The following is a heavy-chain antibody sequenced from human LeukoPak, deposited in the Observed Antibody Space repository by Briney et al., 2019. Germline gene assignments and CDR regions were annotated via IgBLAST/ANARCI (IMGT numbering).Heavy chain of an antibody. CDR1: GFNFSSYW. V-gene: IGHV3-74*01. CDR3: ARGTAATAGIDY. J-gene: IGHJ4*02. CDR2: INTDGSAT. D-gene: IGHD6-13*01. Sequence: PGGSLRLSCAVSGFNFSSYWIHWVRQTPGKGLVWVSLINTDGSATTYGDSAKGRFTASRDNDKNTLFLDMNSLRVEDTAVYYCARGTAATAGIDYWDQGTLVTVSS.